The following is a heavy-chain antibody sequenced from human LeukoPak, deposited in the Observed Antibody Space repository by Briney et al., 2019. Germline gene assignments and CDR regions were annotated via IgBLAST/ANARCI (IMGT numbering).Heavy chain of an antibody. CDR3: VRHDGRSGGTMGALDS. CDR1: AGSISSSSHH. CDR2: VYYGRTT. D-gene: IGHD4-23*01. Sequence: SETLSLTCTVPAGSISSSSHHWGWIRQSPGKGLEWIGSVYYGRTTYYNPSLNSRVTIFVVTSKNQLSLQLNSVTAADTAVYYCVRHDGRSGGTMGALDSWGQGSLVTVSS. J-gene: IGHJ4*02. V-gene: IGHV4-39*01.